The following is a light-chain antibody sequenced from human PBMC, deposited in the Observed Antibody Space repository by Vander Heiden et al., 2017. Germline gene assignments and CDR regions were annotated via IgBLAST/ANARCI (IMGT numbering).Light chain of an antibody. CDR3: GTWDSSLSAVV. CDR2: DNN. CDR1: SSNMGNNY. V-gene: IGLV1-51*01. J-gene: IGLJ2*01. Sequence: QSVLTQPPSVSAAPGQKVTISCAGTSSNMGNNYVSLYQQLPVTAPKLLIYDNNKRPSVIPDRFSGSKSGTSATLGITGRQTGDEADYYCGTWDSSLSAVVFGGGTKLTVL.